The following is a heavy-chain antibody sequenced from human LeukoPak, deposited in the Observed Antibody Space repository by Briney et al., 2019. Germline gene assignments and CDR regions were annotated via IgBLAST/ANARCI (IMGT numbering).Heavy chain of an antibody. Sequence: GGSLRLSCTASGFTLSSYYMTWIRQAPGKGLEWLSYISGSGDTISYADSVKGRFTISRDNAKNSVYLQMNSLRAEDTAVYYCARSVRGYYYYGMDVWGQGTTVTVSS. D-gene: IGHD4-17*01. CDR3: ARSVRGYYYYGMDV. CDR2: ISGSGDTI. CDR1: GFTLSSYY. J-gene: IGHJ6*02. V-gene: IGHV3-11*01.